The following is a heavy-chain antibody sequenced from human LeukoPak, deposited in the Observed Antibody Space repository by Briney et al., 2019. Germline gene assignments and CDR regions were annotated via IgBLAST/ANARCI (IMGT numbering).Heavy chain of an antibody. D-gene: IGHD3-10*01. CDR3: ARGLSMVRGVIAGNWFDP. V-gene: IGHV1-3*01. CDR2: INAGNGNT. J-gene: IGHJ5*02. Sequence: ASVKVSCKASGYTFTSYAMHWVRQAPGQRLEWMGWINAGNGNTKYSQKFQGRVTITRDTSASTAYMELSSLRSEDTAVYYCARGLSMVRGVIAGNWFDPWGQGTLVTVSS. CDR1: GYTFTSYA.